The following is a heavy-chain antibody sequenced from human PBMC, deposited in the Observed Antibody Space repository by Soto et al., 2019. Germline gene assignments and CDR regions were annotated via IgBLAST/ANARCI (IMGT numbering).Heavy chain of an antibody. CDR3: ARSLDYHDYTGYSTVGVYFDY. D-gene: IGHD3-22*01. J-gene: IGHJ4*02. CDR1: GDGFSSSG. Sequence: SVKVSCKGSGDGFSSSGISGVRQAPVQGIECLGGIIPIFVTSHYAQKFQGRVTITADESTNTAYMELSSLTSEDTAVYYCARSLDYHDYTGYSTVGVYFDYWGLGTLVTVSS. V-gene: IGHV1-69*13. CDR2: IIPIFVTS.